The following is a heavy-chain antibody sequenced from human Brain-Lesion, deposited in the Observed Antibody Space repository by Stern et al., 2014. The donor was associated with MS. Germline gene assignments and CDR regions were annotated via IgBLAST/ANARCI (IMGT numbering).Heavy chain of an antibody. J-gene: IGHJ6*02. CDR3: ARGRVVPGFQYYATDV. CDR2: IFNSGST. Sequence: VQLVESGPGLVKPSQTLSLSCTVSGGSISSGGYYWSWIRQPAGKGLEWIGRIFNSGSTSYTPSLKSRVTIPIDTSKTHSSLRLTSMTAADTAVYYCARGRVVPGFQYYATDVWGQGTTVIVSS. D-gene: IGHD2-2*01. CDR1: GGSISSGGYY. V-gene: IGHV4-61*02.